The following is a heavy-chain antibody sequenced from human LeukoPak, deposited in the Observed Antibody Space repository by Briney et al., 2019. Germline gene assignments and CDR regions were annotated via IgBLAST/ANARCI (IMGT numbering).Heavy chain of an antibody. Sequence: GRSLRVSCAASGFTFSSYAMHWVRQAPGKGLEWVAVISSDGSNKYYADSVKGRFTISRDNSKNTLYLQMNSLRAEDTAVYYCARARRHAWFGEFSFKTYYYYGMDVWGQGTTVTVSS. CDR2: ISSDGSNK. J-gene: IGHJ6*02. D-gene: IGHD3-10*01. CDR1: GFTFSSYA. CDR3: ARARRHAWFGEFSFKTYYYYGMDV. V-gene: IGHV3-30*04.